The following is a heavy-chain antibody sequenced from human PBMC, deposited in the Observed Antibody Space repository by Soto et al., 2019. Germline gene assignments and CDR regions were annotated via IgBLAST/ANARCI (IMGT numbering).Heavy chain of an antibody. CDR1: GFTFSGFG. D-gene: IGHD4-17*01. CDR3: ARGRGGSYGGNSAHYDV. J-gene: IGHJ3*01. V-gene: IGHV3-33*01. CDR2: IWYDGSKE. Sequence: QVHLVESGGGVVQPGTSLRLSCEASGFTFSGFGMHWVRQTPGKGVEWVAVIWYDGSKEYFADCVKGRFTISRDNSKNALYVQMNSLRAEDSAIYYCARGRGGSYGGNSAHYDVWGQGTLVTVSS.